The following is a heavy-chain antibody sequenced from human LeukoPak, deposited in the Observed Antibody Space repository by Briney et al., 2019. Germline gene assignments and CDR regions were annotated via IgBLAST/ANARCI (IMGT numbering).Heavy chain of an antibody. Sequence: ASVKVSCKASGYTFTSYGISWVRQAPGQGLEWMGWISAYNGNTNYAQKFQDRVTVTTDTTTDTAYMELRSLRSDDTAVYYCARDYHYVLTGNFYYVMDVWGQGTTVTVSS. CDR2: ISAYNGNT. J-gene: IGHJ6*02. D-gene: IGHD3-9*01. CDR1: GYTFTSYG. CDR3: ARDYHYVLTGNFYYVMDV. V-gene: IGHV1-18*01.